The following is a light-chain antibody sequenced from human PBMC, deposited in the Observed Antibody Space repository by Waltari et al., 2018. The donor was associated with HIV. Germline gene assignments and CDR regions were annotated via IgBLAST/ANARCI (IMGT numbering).Light chain of an antibody. V-gene: IGLV2-23*02. CDR2: YVS. J-gene: IGLJ2*01. CDR3: CSYAGSSTVV. CDR1: SSDVGGYHY. Sequence: QSALTQPASVSGSPGPSLTIPSTRTSSDVGGYHYVSWYQQHPGKAPKLMIYYVSKRPSGVSNRCSGSKSGNTASLTISGLQAEDEADYYCCSYAGSSTVVFGGGTKLTVL.